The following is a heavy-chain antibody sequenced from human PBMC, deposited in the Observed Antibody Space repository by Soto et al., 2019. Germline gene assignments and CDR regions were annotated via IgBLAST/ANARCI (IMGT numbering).Heavy chain of an antibody. V-gene: IGHV1-69*01. J-gene: IGHJ4*02. CDR2: IIPVFQTA. CDR3: TRGGSGYTWFNDV. D-gene: IGHD3-22*01. Sequence: QEQLVQSGAEVKKPGSSVQVSCKASGGLFSSSPISWVRQVPGQGLEWMGGIIPVFQTAYYTQSFQGRVTITADESTNTAYKELSILRSEDTAIYYFTRGGSGYTWFNDVWGQGTMPTVSS. CDR1: GGLFSSSP.